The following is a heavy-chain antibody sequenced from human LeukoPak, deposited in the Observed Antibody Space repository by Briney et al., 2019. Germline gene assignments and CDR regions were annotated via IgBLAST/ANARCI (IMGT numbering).Heavy chain of an antibody. CDR3: ARGRYSSSWSRVRILNWFDP. Sequence: SETLSLTCTVSGGSISSNSYYWGWIRQPPGKGLEWIGSIYYSGSTYYNPSLKSRVTISVDTSKNQFSLKLSSVTAADTAVYYCARGRYSSSWSRVRILNWFDPWGQGTLVTVSS. D-gene: IGHD6-13*01. CDR2: IYYSGST. V-gene: IGHV4-39*07. CDR1: GGSISSNSYY. J-gene: IGHJ5*02.